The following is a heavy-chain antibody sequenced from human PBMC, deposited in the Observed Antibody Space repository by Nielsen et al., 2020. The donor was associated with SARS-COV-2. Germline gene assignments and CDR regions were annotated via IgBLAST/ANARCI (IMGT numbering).Heavy chain of an antibody. CDR1: GFTFSSYA. CDR2: ISGSGGST. J-gene: IGHJ4*02. D-gene: IGHD3-10*01. Sequence: GGSLRLSCAASGFTFSSYAMSWVRQAPGKGLEWVSAISGSGGSTYYADSVKGRFTISRDNSKNTLYLQMNSLRAEDTAVYYCAKSLWFGEPRSNHYFDYWGQGTLVTVSS. V-gene: IGHV3-23*01. CDR3: AKSLWFGEPRSNHYFDY.